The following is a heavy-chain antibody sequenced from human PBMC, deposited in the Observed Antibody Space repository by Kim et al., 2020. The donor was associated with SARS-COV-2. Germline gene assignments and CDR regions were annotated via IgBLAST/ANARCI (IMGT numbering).Heavy chain of an antibody. CDR2: MSGSGDVI. J-gene: IGHJ6*02. Sequence: GGSLRLSCAASGFTFSSHAMSWVRQAPGKGLEWVSTMSGSGDVIYHADSVKGRFTMSRDNSKNTLYLQMNSLRAEDTAIYYCAKMVAFGMDIWGQGSTDT. D-gene: IGHD2-15*01. CDR1: GFTFSSHA. V-gene: IGHV3-23*01. CDR3: AKMVAFGMDI.